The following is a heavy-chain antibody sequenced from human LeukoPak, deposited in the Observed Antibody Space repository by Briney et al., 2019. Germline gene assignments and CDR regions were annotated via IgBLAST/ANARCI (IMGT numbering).Heavy chain of an antibody. D-gene: IGHD4/OR15-4a*01. Sequence: SETLSLTCSVSGGSISSSTYYWGWIRQPPGKGLECIGSIYYSGVTYYNPSLKSRVTISVDTSKNQFSLRLSSVTAADTAVYYCARQRWGDYGRIDYWGQGTLVTVSS. CDR1: GGSISSSTYY. CDR3: ARQRWGDYGRIDY. CDR2: IYYSGVT. V-gene: IGHV4-39*01. J-gene: IGHJ4*02.